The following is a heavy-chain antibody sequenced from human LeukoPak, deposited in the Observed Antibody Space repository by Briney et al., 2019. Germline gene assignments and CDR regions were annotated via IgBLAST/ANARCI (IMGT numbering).Heavy chain of an antibody. V-gene: IGHV3-74*01. CDR2: INSDGSST. CDR1: GFTFSSYW. Sequence: GGSLRLSCAASGFTFSSYWMHWVRQAPGKGLVWVSRINSDGSSTNYADSVKGRFTISRDNAKNSLYLQMNSLRVEDMALYYCVKARRDGYNSWGIFDYWGQGTLVTVSS. CDR3: VKARRDGYNSWGIFDY. D-gene: IGHD5-24*01. J-gene: IGHJ4*02.